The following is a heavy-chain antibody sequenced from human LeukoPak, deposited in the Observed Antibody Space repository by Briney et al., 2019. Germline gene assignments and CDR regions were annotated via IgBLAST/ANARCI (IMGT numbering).Heavy chain of an antibody. CDR2: ISSSGSTI. Sequence: PGGSLRLSCAASGFTFSSYEMNWVRQAPGKGLEWVSYISSSGSTIYYADSVKGGFTISRDNAKNSLYLQMNSLRAEDTAIYYCARDEGDYYDSSGHDYWGQGTLVTVSS. CDR3: ARDEGDYYDSSGHDY. V-gene: IGHV3-48*03. J-gene: IGHJ4*02. D-gene: IGHD3-22*01. CDR1: GFTFSSYE.